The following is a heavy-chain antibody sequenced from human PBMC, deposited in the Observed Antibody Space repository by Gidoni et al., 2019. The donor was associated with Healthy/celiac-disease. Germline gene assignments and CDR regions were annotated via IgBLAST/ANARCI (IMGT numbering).Heavy chain of an antibody. J-gene: IGHJ6*02. D-gene: IGHD2-15*01. V-gene: IGHV3-9*01. Sequence: GYADSVKGRFTISRDNAKNSLYLQMNSLRAEDTALYYCAKEGGGPYCSGGSCYSGYYYYGMDVWGQGTTVTVSS. CDR3: AKEGGGPYCSGGSCYSGYYYYGMDV.